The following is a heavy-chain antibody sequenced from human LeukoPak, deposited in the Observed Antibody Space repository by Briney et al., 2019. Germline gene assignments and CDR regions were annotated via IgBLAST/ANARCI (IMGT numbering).Heavy chain of an antibody. V-gene: IGHV4-34*01. Sequence: SETLSLTCAVSGGSFSGYYWTWIRQPPGKGLEWIGEINHSGRTNYNPSLKSRVIISVGTSKNQFSLKLSSVTAADTAVYYCARPLGYCSDSRCPQSWFDPWGQGTLVTVSS. CDR3: ARPLGYCSDSRCPQSWFDP. D-gene: IGHD2-15*01. CDR2: INHSGRT. CDR1: GGSFSGYY. J-gene: IGHJ5*02.